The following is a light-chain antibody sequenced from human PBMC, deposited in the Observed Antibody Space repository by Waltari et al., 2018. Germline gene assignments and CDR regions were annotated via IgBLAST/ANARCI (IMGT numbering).Light chain of an antibody. CDR1: SSDSGGYEY. CDR3: SSFTSSTTGI. V-gene: IGLV2-14*03. J-gene: IGLJ2*01. Sequence: SALTQPDSVSGSPGQSITISCSGISSDSGGYEYVSWYQQPPGKAPKFIIYDVNNRPSGVSNRFSGSKSGSSASLTISGLQAEDEADYYCSSFTSSTTGIFGGGTKVTVL. CDR2: DVN.